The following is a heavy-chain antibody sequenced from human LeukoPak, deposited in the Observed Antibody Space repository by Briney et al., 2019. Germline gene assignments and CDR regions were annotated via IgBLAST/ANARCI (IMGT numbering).Heavy chain of an antibody. CDR1: GGSISSSSYH. D-gene: IGHD6-13*01. J-gene: IGHJ5*02. CDR3: ARSPYSSSWYPNWFDP. Sequence: KASETLSLTCTVSGGSISSSSYHWGWIRQPPGKGLEWIGSIYYSGSTYYNPSLKSRVTISVDTSKNQFSLKLSSVTAADTAVYYCARSPYSSSWYPNWFDPWGQGTLVTVSS. CDR2: IYYSGST. V-gene: IGHV4-39*07.